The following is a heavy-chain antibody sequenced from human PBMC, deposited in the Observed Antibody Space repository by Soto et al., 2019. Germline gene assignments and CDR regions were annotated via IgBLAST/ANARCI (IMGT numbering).Heavy chain of an antibody. CDR1: GFTFSSYG. Sequence: GGSLRLSCAASGFTFSSYGMHWVRQAPGKGLGWVAVISYDGSNKYYADSVKGRFTISRDNSKNTLYLQMNSLRAEDTAVYYCAKAYSSSSPGYYGMDVWGQGTTVTVSS. V-gene: IGHV3-30*18. D-gene: IGHD6-6*01. J-gene: IGHJ6*02. CDR3: AKAYSSSSPGYYGMDV. CDR2: ISYDGSNK.